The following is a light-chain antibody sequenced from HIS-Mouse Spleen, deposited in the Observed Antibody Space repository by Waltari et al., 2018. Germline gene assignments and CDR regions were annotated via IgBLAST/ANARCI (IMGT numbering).Light chain of an antibody. CDR2: GSS. CDR3: QQYGSSPPWT. Sequence: EIVLTQSPGTLSLSPGERATLSCRASQRVSSSYLAWYQQKPGQAPRLLIYGSSSRATGIPDRFSGSESGTECTLTISRLEPEDFAVYYCQQYGSSPPWTFGQGTKVEIK. V-gene: IGKV3-20*01. CDR1: QRVSSSY. J-gene: IGKJ1*01.